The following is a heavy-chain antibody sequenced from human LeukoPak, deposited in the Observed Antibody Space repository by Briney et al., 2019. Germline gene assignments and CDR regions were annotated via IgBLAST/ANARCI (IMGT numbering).Heavy chain of an antibody. D-gene: IGHD3-22*01. CDR3: ATTRSYYFDISGPDAFDI. CDR1: GYTFTGYY. CDR2: INPNSGDT. Sequence: ASVKVSCKASGYTFTGYYIHWVRQAPGQGLEWMGWINPNSGDTNYAQKFQGWATMTSDTSISTAYMELSRLRSDDTAVYYCATTRSYYFDISGPDAFDIWGQGTMVTVSS. J-gene: IGHJ3*02. V-gene: IGHV1-2*04.